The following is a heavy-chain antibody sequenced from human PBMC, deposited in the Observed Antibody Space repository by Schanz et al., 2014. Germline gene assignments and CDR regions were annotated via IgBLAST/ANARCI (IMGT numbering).Heavy chain of an antibody. CDR2: INPSGGST. CDR3: ARDGEAAGDCDY. J-gene: IGHJ4*02. D-gene: IGHD6-13*01. V-gene: IGHV1-46*03. Sequence: QVQLVQSGAEVKKPGASVKVSCKASGYTFTSYYMHWVRQAPGQGLEWMGIINPSGGSTSYAQNIQGRVTMTRHTPKITSYMEQSRLIYEDADEYCCARDGEAAGDCDYWGQGTLVTVSS. CDR1: GYTFTSYY.